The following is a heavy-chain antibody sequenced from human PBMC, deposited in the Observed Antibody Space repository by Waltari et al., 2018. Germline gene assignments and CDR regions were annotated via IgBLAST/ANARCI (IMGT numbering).Heavy chain of an antibody. J-gene: IGHJ4*02. V-gene: IGHV1-24*01. Sequence: QVQAVQSGAEVKKPGASVKVSCKVSENALTESSMHWVRQAPGKGLEWMGNFDPEDRTTVYAQKFQGRLTMTEDTSGDTAYMELNSLTSDDTAVYYCATDLLYGGNAVWGQGTLVTVSS. CDR2: FDPEDRTT. CDR1: ENALTESS. D-gene: IGHD2-15*01. CDR3: ATDLLYGGNAV.